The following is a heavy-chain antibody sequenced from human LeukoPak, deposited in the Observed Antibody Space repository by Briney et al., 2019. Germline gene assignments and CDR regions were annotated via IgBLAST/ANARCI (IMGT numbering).Heavy chain of an antibody. CDR2: INTDGSST. Sequence: GGSLRLSCAASGFTFSSYNMNWVRQAPGKGLVWVSGINTDGSSTSYADSVKGRFTISRDNAKNTLYLQMNSLRAEDTALYYCYGANADHWGQGTLVTVSS. J-gene: IGHJ1*01. D-gene: IGHD4-23*01. CDR3: YGANADH. CDR1: GFTFSSYN. V-gene: IGHV3-74*01.